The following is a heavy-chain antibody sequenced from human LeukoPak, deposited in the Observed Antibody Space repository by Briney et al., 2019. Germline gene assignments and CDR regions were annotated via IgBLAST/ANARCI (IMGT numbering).Heavy chain of an antibody. CDR2: IIPISGTT. CDR3: ARKLRLGGNWFDP. J-gene: IGHJ5*02. Sequence: SVKVSCKTSGGTFTSYAITWVRQAPGQGLEWMGKIIPISGTTNYAHKFQGRVTFTADESTSTAYMELSSLRSEDTALYYCARKLRLGGNWFDPWGQGTLVTVSS. CDR1: GGTFTSYA. V-gene: IGHV1-69*13. D-gene: IGHD1-26*01.